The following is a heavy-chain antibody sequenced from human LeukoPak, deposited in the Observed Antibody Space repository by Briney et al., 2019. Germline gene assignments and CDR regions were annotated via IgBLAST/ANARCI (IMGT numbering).Heavy chain of an antibody. CDR1: GFTFSSSG. CDR3: ARGRDVDS. CDR2: ENQDGSEI. J-gene: IGHJ5*01. Sequence: GRSLRLSCAASGFTFSSSGMHWVRQAPGKGLEWVANENQDGSEIYYVDSVKGRFILSRDNTKNSFYLQMSSLRVEDTAVYYCARGRDVDSWGQGTLVTVSS. V-gene: IGHV3-7*03.